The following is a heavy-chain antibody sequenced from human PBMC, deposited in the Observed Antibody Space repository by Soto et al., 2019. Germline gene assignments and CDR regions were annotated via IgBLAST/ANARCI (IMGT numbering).Heavy chain of an antibody. CDR2: ISYTGNT. CDR3: ASQRPGGWYDGFDI. CDR1: GVSINSISFY. V-gene: IGHV4-39*01. D-gene: IGHD6-19*01. J-gene: IGHJ3*02. Sequence: QVQVQESGPGLVKPSETLSLTCSVSGVSINSISFYWGWIRQPPGKGLEWIGTISYTGNTHYTPSLKSRVTISGDTSKNEFPLNLSSVTAAVRAVYYCASQRPGGWYDGFDIWGQGTMVTVSS.